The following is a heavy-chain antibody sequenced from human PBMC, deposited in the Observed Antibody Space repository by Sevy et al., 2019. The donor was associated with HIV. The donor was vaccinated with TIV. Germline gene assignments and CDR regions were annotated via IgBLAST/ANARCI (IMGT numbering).Heavy chain of an antibody. V-gene: IGHV4-61*01. Sequence: SETLSLTCTVSGDSVSSDTYYWTWIRQPPGKGLEFIGYIYYNVRINYNPSLKSRVTISVDTSKNQFSLKVTSVTAADTAVYYCTRVGGLTDYGMDVWGQGTTVTVSS. CDR3: TRVGGLTDYGMDV. J-gene: IGHJ6*02. D-gene: IGHD1-26*01. CDR1: GDSVSSDTYY. CDR2: IYYNVRI.